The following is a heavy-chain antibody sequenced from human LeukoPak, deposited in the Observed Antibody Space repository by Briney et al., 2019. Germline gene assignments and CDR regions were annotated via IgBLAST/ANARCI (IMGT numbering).Heavy chain of an antibody. J-gene: IGHJ4*02. CDR1: GFTLNDYW. Sequence: PGGSLRLSCATSGFTLNDYWIHWVRQAPGKGLYWVSGVKGDGTKTVYADSVKGRFTVSRDNARGALFLQMNSLRAEDSAVYYCTRDGAESTPNDYWGQGTLVTVSS. D-gene: IGHD2-2*01. V-gene: IGHV3-74*01. CDR3: TRDGAESTPNDY. CDR2: VKGDGTKT.